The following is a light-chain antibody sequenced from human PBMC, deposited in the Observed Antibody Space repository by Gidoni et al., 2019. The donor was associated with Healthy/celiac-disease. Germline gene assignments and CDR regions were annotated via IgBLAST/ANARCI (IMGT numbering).Light chain of an antibody. CDR2: GAS. J-gene: IGKJ2*01. Sequence: ELVMTQSPATLSVSPGERATLSCRASQSVSSNLAWYQKKPGQAPRLLIYGASTRATGIPARFSGSGSGTEFTLNISSLQSEDFAVYYCQKYNNWPLYTFGQXTKLEIK. CDR1: QSVSSN. V-gene: IGKV3-15*01. CDR3: QKYNNWPLYT.